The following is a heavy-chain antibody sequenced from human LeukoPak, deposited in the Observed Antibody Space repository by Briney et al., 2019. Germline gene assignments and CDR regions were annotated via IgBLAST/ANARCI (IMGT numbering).Heavy chain of an antibody. V-gene: IGHV3-9*01. CDR2: ISWNSGSI. CDR3: AKDKEVRGVITYFDY. D-gene: IGHD3-10*01. CDR1: GFTFDDYA. Sequence: GGSLRLSCAASGFTFDDYAMHWGRQAPGKGLEWVSGISWNSGSIGYADSVKGRFTISRDNAKNSLYLQMNSLRAEDTALYYCAKDKEVRGVITYFDYWGQGTLVTVSS. J-gene: IGHJ4*02.